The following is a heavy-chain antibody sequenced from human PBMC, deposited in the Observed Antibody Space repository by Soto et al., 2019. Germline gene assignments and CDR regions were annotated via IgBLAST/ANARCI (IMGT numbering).Heavy chain of an antibody. CDR2: ISSSSSYI. V-gene: IGHV3-21*01. D-gene: IGHD2-15*01. J-gene: IGHJ4*02. Sequence: PGGSLRLSCAASGLTFSSYSMNWVRQAPGKGLEWVSSISSSSSYIYYADSVKGRFTISRDNAKNSLYLQMNSLRAEDTAVYYCAGAEWVVAAPTFDYWGQGTLVTVSS. CDR1: GLTFSSYS. CDR3: AGAEWVVAAPTFDY.